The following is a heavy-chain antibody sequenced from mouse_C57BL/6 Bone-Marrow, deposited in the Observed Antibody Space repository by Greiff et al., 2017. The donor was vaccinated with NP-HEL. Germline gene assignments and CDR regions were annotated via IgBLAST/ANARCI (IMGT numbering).Heavy chain of an antibody. D-gene: IGHD1-1*01. J-gene: IGHJ4*01. Sequence: EVNVVESGEGLVKPGGSLKLSCAASGFTFSSYAMSWVRQTPEKRLEWVAYISSGGDYIYYADTVKGRFTISRDNARNTLYLQMSSLKSEDTAMYYCTRVRGYYGSSPVGDYWGQGTSVTVSS. CDR1: GFTFSSYA. V-gene: IGHV5-9-1*02. CDR3: TRVRGYYGSSPVGDY. CDR2: ISSGGDYI.